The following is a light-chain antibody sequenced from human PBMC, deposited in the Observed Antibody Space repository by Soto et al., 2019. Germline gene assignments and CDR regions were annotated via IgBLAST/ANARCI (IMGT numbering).Light chain of an antibody. CDR2: TAS. J-gene: IGKJ4*01. CDR1: QDIGYS. Sequence: DIQMTQSPSSVSASVGDRVTITCRASQDIGYSLAWFQQKPGEAPRLLIYTASSLHSGVPSRFSGSGSGTDFTLTISSLQPEDFATYYCQQGNSFPFTFGGGTKVEIK. V-gene: IGKV1-12*01. CDR3: QQGNSFPFT.